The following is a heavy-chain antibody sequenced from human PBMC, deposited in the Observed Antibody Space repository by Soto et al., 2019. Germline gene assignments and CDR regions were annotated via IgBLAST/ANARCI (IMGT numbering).Heavy chain of an antibody. D-gene: IGHD2-2*01. Sequence: PSETLSLTCTVSGGSISSGGDYWSWIRQHPGKGLEWIGYIYYSGSTYYNPSLKGRVTISVDTSKNQFSLKLSSVTAADTAVYYCARPGDIVVVPAARTRAGAFDIWGQGTMVTVSS. CDR3: ARPGDIVVVPAARTRAGAFDI. J-gene: IGHJ3*02. CDR2: IYYSGST. V-gene: IGHV4-39*01. CDR1: GGSISSGGDY.